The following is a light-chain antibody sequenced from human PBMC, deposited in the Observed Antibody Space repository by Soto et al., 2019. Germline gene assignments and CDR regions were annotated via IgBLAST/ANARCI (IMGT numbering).Light chain of an antibody. J-gene: IGLJ2*01. CDR1: SRDVGNYNL. Sequence: QSALTQPASVSGSPGQSIIISCTGTSRDVGNYNLFSWYQQYTDKAPKLIIYEGTKRPSGVSDRFSGSWSGNTASLTISGLQAEDEADYYCCARADTSTVLFGGGTSSPS. CDR2: EGT. CDR3: CARADTSTVL. V-gene: IGLV2-23*01.